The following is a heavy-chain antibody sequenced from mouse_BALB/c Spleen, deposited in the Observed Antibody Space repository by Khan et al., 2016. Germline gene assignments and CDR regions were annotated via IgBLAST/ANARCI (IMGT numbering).Heavy chain of an antibody. J-gene: IGHJ1*01. D-gene: IGHD2-3*01. Sequence: EVELVESGGGLVQPGGSQKLSCAASGFTFCSFGMHWVRQAPEKGLEWVAYISSGSSTIYYSDTVKGRCTISRDNPNNTLFLQVTSLRSEDTAIYYWTRRGYEIDRYFDSWGAGTTVTVSS. V-gene: IGHV5-17*02. CDR2: ISSGSSTI. CDR3: TRRGYEIDRYFDS. CDR1: GFTFCSFG.